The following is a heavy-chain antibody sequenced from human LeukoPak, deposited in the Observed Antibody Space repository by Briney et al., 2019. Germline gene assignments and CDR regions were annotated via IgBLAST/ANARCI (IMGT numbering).Heavy chain of an antibody. V-gene: IGHV3-21*01. Sequence: GGSLRLSCAASGFTFSSYSMNWVRQAPGKGLEWVSSISSSSSYIYYADSVKGRFTISRDNAKNSLYLQMNSLRAEDTAVYYCAGDSRRTIAVAGNDAFDIWGQGTMVTVSS. D-gene: IGHD6-19*01. CDR1: GFTFSSYS. CDR3: AGDSRRTIAVAGNDAFDI. CDR2: ISSSSSYI. J-gene: IGHJ3*02.